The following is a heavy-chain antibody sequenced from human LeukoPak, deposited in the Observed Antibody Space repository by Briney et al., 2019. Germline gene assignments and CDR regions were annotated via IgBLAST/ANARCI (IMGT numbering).Heavy chain of an antibody. V-gene: IGHV3-23*01. CDR1: GFTFTSYA. CDR2: LSASGGST. CDR3: AIRDGGYNSVGAFDI. J-gene: IGHJ3*02. Sequence: PGGSLRLSCAASGFTFTSYAMSWVRQAPGKGLEWVSTLSASGGSTYYADFVKGRFTISRDNSKNTLYLQMNSLRAEDTAVYYCAIRDGGYNSVGAFDIWGQGTMVTVSS. D-gene: IGHD5-24*01.